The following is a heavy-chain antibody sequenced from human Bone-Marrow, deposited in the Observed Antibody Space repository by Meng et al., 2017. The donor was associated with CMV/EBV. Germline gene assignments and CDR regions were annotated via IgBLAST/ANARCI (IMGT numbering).Heavy chain of an antibody. V-gene: IGHV3-66*03. J-gene: IGHJ5*02. CDR3: ARDRCSSTSCYLGWLDP. Sequence: GGSLRLSCAASGFTVSSNYMSWVRQAPGTGLEWVSVIYNTGSTYYANSVKGRFTISRDNSKNTLYLQMNSLRAEDTAVYYCARDRCSSTSCYLGWLDPWGQGTLVTVSS. CDR2: IYNTGST. D-gene: IGHD2-2*01. CDR1: GFTVSSNY.